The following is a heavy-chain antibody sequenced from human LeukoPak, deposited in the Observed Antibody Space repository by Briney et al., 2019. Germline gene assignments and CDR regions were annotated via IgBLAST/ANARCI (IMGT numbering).Heavy chain of an antibody. Sequence: SETLSLTCTVSGGSISSYYWSWLRQPPGKGLEWIGYIFYSGSTNYNPSLKSRVTISVDTSKNQFSLKLSSVTAADTAVYYCARTGTYYYDSSGYKDYFDYWGHGTLVTVSS. CDR2: IFYSGST. J-gene: IGHJ4*01. CDR3: ARTGTYYYDSSGYKDYFDY. V-gene: IGHV4-59*01. CDR1: GGSISSYY. D-gene: IGHD3-22*01.